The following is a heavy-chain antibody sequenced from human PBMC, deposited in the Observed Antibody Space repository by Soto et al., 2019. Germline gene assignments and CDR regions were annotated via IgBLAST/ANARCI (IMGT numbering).Heavy chain of an antibody. CDR2: ISGGGHNT. Sequence: PGGSLRLSCAASGFAFSSYAMSWVHQAPGKGLEWVSAISGGGHNTFYADSVKGRFTISRDNAENTLYLQMSSLRAEDTAAYFCAKEKSLYCSSTSSYLDYWGPGTLGTVSS. CDR3: AKEKSLYCSSTSSYLDY. V-gene: IGHV3-23*01. D-gene: IGHD2-2*01. J-gene: IGHJ4*02. CDR1: GFAFSSYA.